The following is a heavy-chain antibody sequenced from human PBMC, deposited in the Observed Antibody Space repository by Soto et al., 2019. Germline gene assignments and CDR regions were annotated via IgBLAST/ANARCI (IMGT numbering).Heavy chain of an antibody. V-gene: IGHV1-18*04. CDR1: GYTFPSYG. CDR3: ARGGGSGPSRAYYYYGRDV. J-gene: IGHJ6*04. CDR2: ISAYNGNT. Sequence: ASVKVSCKASGYTFPSYGISWVRQAPGQGLGWMGWISAYNGNTNYAQKLQGRVTMTTDTSTSTAYMELSSLRSEDTAVYYCARGGGSGPSRAYYYYGRDVGGKGTTATVPS. D-gene: IGHD2-2*01.